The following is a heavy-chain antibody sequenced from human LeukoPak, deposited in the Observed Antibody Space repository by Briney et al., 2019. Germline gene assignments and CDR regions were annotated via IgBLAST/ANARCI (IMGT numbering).Heavy chain of an antibody. CDR1: GFTFNSYW. J-gene: IGHJ4*02. Sequence: GGSLRLSCAASGFTFNSYWMTWVRQPPGRGLEWVANIKQDGSEKNYVDSVKGRFIISRDNAKNSLYLQMNSLRAEDTAVYYCARDPPVGGAYFDYWGQGSLVTVSS. CDR3: ARDPPVGGAYFDY. V-gene: IGHV3-7*01. D-gene: IGHD1-26*01. CDR2: IKQDGSEK.